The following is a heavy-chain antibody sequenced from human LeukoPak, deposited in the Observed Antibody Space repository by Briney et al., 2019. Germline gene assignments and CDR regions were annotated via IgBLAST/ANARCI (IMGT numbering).Heavy chain of an antibody. J-gene: IGHJ4*02. CDR2: IIHSGST. CDR1: GGSFSSYP. V-gene: IGHV4-34*12. D-gene: IGHD4/OR15-4a*01. Sequence: SETLSLTCAVYGGSFSSYPWTWIRQPPGKGLEWIGQIIHSGSTKYNPSLNGRVTMSVDTSKNQFSLKLTSVTAADTAVYYCARGAPGYWGQGTVVTVSS. CDR3: ARGAPGY.